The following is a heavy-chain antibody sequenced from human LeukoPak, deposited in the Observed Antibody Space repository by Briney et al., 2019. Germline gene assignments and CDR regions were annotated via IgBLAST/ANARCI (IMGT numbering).Heavy chain of an antibody. J-gene: IGHJ4*02. CDR2: INPSGSST. CDR1: GDTFSSYY. Sequence: ASVKVSCKASGDTFSSYYMHWVRQAPGQGLEWMGIINPSGSSTTYAQKLQGRVTMTRDTSTSTVYMELSSLRSEDTAVYYCARGGVLRFLEHLDYWGQGTLVTVSS. D-gene: IGHD3-3*01. V-gene: IGHV1-46*01. CDR3: ARGGVLRFLEHLDY.